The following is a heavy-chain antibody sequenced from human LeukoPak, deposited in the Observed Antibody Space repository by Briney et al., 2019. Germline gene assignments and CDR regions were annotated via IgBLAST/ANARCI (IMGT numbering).Heavy chain of an antibody. Sequence: SETLSLTCTVSSGSITNYYWSWIRQPAGKGLEWIGRIYSSGSTNYNPSLKSRVTISVDTSKNQFSLKLSSVTAADTAVYYCARETVPAIAAPRGLNYWGQGTLVTVSS. CDR2: IYSSGST. V-gene: IGHV4-4*07. J-gene: IGHJ4*02. D-gene: IGHD6-13*01. CDR1: SGSITNYY. CDR3: ARETVPAIAAPRGLNY.